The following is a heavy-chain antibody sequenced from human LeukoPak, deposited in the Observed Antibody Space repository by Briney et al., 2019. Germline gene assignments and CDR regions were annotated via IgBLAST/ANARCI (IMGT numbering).Heavy chain of an antibody. V-gene: IGHV4-39*07. CDR2: IYYSGST. CDR1: GGSISSSSYY. Sequence: PSEALSLTCTVSGGSISSSSYYWGWIRQPPGKGLEWIGSIYYSGSTCYNPSLKSRVTISVDTSKNQFSLKLSSVTAADTAVYYRARGGGYYDFWSGYPNWFDPWGQGTLVTVSS. D-gene: IGHD3-3*01. J-gene: IGHJ5*02. CDR3: ARGGGYYDFWSGYPNWFDP.